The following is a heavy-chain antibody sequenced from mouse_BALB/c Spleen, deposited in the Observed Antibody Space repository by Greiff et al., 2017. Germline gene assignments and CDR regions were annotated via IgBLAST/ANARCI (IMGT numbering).Heavy chain of an antibody. V-gene: IGHV7-3*02. J-gene: IGHJ3*01. Sequence: EVKLVESGGGLVQPGGSLRLSCATSGFTFTDYYMSWVRQPPGKALEWLGFIRNKANGYTTEYSASVKGRFTISRDNSQSILYLQMNTLRAEDSATYYCARDERSEWFAYWGQGTLVTVSA. CDR2: IRNKANGYTT. CDR1: GFTFTDYY. CDR3: ARDERSEWFAY.